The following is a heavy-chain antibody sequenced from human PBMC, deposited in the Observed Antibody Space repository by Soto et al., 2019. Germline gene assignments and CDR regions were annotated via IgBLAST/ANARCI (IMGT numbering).Heavy chain of an antibody. V-gene: IGHV1-69*04. Sequence: QVQLVQSGAEVKKPGSSVKVSCKASGGTFSSYPISWVRQAPGQGLEWMGRIIPILGIANYAQKFQGRVTITADKSTSTAYMELSCLRSEDTAVYYCARESGSIAERSYYYYYRMHVWGQGHTVTVSS. CDR1: GGTFSSYP. J-gene: IGHJ6*02. D-gene: IGHD2-15*01. CDR3: ARESGSIAERSYYYYYRMHV. CDR2: IIPILGIA.